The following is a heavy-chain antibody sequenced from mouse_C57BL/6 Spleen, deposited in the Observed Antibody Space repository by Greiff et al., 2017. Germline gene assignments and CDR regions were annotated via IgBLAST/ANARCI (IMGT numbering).Heavy chain of an antibody. Sequence: QVQLQQSGAELVQPGASVKLSCTASGYTFTNYWMHWVQQSPGKGLEWIGMINPNSGSTTYNETFKSKATMTVDKSSSTAYLQLSSLTSEDSAVYYCASVGYFDVWGTGTTVTVSS. J-gene: IGHJ1*03. V-gene: IGHV1-64*01. CDR1: GYTFTNYW. CDR3: ASVGYFDV. CDR2: INPNSGST.